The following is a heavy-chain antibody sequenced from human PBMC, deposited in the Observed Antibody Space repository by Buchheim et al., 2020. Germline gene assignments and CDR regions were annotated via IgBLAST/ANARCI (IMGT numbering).Heavy chain of an antibody. V-gene: IGHV4-59*01. CDR1: GGSISSYY. J-gene: IGHJ6*02. Sequence: QVQLQESGPGLVKPSETLSLTCTVSGGSISSYYWSWIRQPPGKGLEWIGYIYYRGSTNYNPSLMSRVTISVATSKNQFSLKLSSVTAADTAVYYCARDGWYYDFWSGYGARSMDVWGQGTT. D-gene: IGHD3-3*01. CDR3: ARDGWYYDFWSGYGARSMDV. CDR2: IYYRGST.